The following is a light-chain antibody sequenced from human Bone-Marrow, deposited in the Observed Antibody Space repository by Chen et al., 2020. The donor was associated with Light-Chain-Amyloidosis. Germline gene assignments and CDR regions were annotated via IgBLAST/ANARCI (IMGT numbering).Light chain of an antibody. CDR2: SAS. J-gene: IGKJ1*01. CDR1: PSVLFSADNKHH. CDR3: QQYHSIPRT. Sequence: IAITQSPDSLTLSLGERATIKCKSSPSVLFSADNKHHLSWFPQKPGQAPRLLIHSASTRESGVPDRFSGSGSGTDFTLTISSLQAEDVAVYYCQQYHSIPRTFGQGTKVELK. V-gene: IGKV4-1*01.